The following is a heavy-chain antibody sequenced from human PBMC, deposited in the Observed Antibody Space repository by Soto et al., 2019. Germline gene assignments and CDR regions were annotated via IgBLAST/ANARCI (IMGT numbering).Heavy chain of an antibody. CDR1: GGSISNPDYY. D-gene: IGHD4-4*01. CDR2: IFFNGDT. CDR3: AREGRLQSLDY. Sequence: QVQLQESGPGLVKPSRTLSLTCTVSGGSISNPDYYWNWIRQPPGKGLEWIGSIFFNGDTSYNPSLKSRLNISVDTSKNHFSLSLRSVTASDTAVYFCAREGRLQSLDYWGQGTVVTVSS. J-gene: IGHJ4*02. V-gene: IGHV4-30-4*01.